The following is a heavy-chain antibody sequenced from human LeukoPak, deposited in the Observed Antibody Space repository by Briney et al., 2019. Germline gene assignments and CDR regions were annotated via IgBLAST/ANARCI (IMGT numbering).Heavy chain of an antibody. CDR2: MGKTAGDT. CDR3: ARGAAGLDY. Sequence: GGSLRLSCAASGFTFSTYDMHWVRQATGKGLEWVSGMGKTAGDTYYSGSVKGRFTISREKAKNSVYLEMNSLEAGDTAVYYCARGAAGLDYWGQGTLVSVSS. V-gene: IGHV3-13*04. D-gene: IGHD6-13*01. CDR1: GFTFSTYD. J-gene: IGHJ4*02.